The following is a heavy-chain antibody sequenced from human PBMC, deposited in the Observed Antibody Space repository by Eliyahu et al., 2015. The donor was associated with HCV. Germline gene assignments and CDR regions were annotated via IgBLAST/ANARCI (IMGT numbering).Heavy chain of an antibody. CDR2: ISSSGSSI. CDR1: GFIFSSYE. CDR3: ARGRDYGDYSFDY. J-gene: IGHJ4*02. D-gene: IGHD4-17*01. Sequence: EVLLVESGGGLVQPGGSLRLSCAASGFIFSSYEMNWVRQAPGKGLEWVSYISSSGSSIIYADSVKGRFTISRDNAKNSLYLQMNSLRAEDTAVYYCARGRDYGDYSFDYWGQGTLVTVSS. V-gene: IGHV3-48*03.